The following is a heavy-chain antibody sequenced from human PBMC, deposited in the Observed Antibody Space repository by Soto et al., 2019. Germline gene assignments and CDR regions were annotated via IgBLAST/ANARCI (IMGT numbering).Heavy chain of an antibody. CDR1: GGSISSYY. V-gene: IGHV4-59*08. CDR3: ARRSPQLYYDFWSGTGDWFDP. CDR2: IYYSGST. D-gene: IGHD3-3*01. Sequence: SETLSLTCTVSGGSISSYYWSWIRQPPGKGLEWIGYIYYSGSTNYNPSLKSRVTISVDTSKNQFSLKLSSVTAADTAVYYCARRSPQLYYDFWSGTGDWFDPWGQGTLVTVSS. J-gene: IGHJ5*02.